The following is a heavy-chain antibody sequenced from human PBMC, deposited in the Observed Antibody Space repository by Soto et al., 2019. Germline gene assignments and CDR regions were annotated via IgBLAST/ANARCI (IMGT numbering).Heavy chain of an antibody. D-gene: IGHD1-1*01. CDR2: ISGSGGST. V-gene: IGHV3-23*01. CDR1: GFTFSSYA. J-gene: IGHJ4*02. CDR3: AKVPQYNWNDRLVDY. Sequence: GGSLRLSCAASGFTFSSYAMSWVRQAPGKGLEWVSAISGSGGSTYYADSVKGRFTISRDNSKNTLYLQVNSLRAEDTAVYYCAKVPQYNWNDRLVDYWGQGTLVTVSS.